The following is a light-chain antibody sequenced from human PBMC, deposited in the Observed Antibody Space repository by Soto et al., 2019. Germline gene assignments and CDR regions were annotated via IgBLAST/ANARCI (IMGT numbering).Light chain of an antibody. J-gene: IGLJ3*02. CDR2: ENN. CDR1: SSNIGNNF. V-gene: IGLV1-51*02. CDR3: GAWHSSLSMV. Sequence: QSVLTQPPSVSAAPGQKVTISCSGSSSNIGNNFVSWYQQLPGTAPKLLIYENNKRPSGIPDRFSGSKSGTSATLGITGLQTGDEADYYYGAWHSSLSMVFGGGTKLTVL.